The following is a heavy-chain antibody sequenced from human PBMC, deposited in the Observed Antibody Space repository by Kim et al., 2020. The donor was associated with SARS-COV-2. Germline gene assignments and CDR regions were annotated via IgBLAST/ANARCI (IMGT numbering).Heavy chain of an antibody. CDR3: VRVLSSHDYVFDI. Sequence: ASVKVSCKASGYTFTGYYMHWVRQAPGQGLEWMGWINPNSGGTNYAQKFQGRVTMTRDTSISTAYMELSRLRSDDTAVYYCVRVLSSHDYVFDIWGQGTMVTVSS. CDR2: INPNSGGT. V-gene: IGHV1-2*02. CDR1: GYTFTGYY. J-gene: IGHJ3*02. D-gene: IGHD3-10*02.